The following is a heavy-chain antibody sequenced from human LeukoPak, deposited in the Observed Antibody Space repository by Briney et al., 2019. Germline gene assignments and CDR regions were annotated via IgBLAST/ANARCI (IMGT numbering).Heavy chain of an antibody. V-gene: IGHV3-48*02. D-gene: IGHD3-16*01. CDR2: ISSSGTII. J-gene: IGHJ4*02. CDR1: GFTFTSYN. Sequence: GGSLRLSCAASGFTFTSYNMNWVRQAPGKGLEWVSFISSSGTIIHYADSVKGRFTISRDNAKNSLYLQMTSLRDEDTAVYYCARAGGSHSFDYWGQGTLVTVSS. CDR3: ARAGGSHSFDY.